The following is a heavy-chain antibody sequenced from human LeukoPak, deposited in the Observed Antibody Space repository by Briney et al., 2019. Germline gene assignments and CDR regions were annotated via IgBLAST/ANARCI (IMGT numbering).Heavy chain of an antibody. Sequence: ASVKVSCKASGYTFTGYYMHWVRQAPGQGLEWMGWINPDSGGTNYAQKFQGRVTMTRDTSISTAYMELDRLRFDDTAVYYCARDSGEVPDYWGQGTLVTVSS. V-gene: IGHV1-2*02. CDR2: INPDSGGT. J-gene: IGHJ4*02. CDR1: GYTFTGYY. D-gene: IGHD3-10*01. CDR3: ARDSGEVPDY.